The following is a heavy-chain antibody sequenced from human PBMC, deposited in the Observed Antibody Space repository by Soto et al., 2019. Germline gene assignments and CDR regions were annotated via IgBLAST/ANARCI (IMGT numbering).Heavy chain of an antibody. D-gene: IGHD6-13*01. J-gene: IGHJ6*02. CDR1: GYTFTSYG. V-gene: IGHV1-18*04. CDR2: ISAYNGNT. CDR3: ARDPGPGSWTDYSYGMDV. Sequence: QVQLVQSGAEVKKPGASVKVSCKASGYTFTSYGISWVRQAPGQGLEWMGWISAYNGNTNYAQKLKGRVTMTTDTSTSTAYMELRSVRSDDTAVYYCARDPGPGSWTDYSYGMDVWGQGPTVTVSS.